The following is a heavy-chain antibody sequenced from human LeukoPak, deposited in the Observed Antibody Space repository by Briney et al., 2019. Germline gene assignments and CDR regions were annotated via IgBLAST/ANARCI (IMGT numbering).Heavy chain of an antibody. D-gene: IGHD4-17*01. Sequence: GASVKVSCKASGGTFSSYAISWVRQAPGQGLEWMGGIIPIFGTANYAQKFQGRVTITADESTSTAYMELSSLRSEDTAVYCCARDYYGDYSGYFDLWGRGTLVTVSS. CDR3: ARDYYGDYSGYFDL. CDR1: GGTFSSYA. J-gene: IGHJ2*01. V-gene: IGHV1-69*13. CDR2: IIPIFGTA.